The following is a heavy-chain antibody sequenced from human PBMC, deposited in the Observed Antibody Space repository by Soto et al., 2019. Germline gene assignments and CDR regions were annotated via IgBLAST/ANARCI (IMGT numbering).Heavy chain of an antibody. Sequence: QVQLQESGPGLVKPSQTLSLTCTVSGGSISSGAYYWSWIRQHPGQGLEWIGYIYYSGSTYYNPSLKSRVTISVDTSKNQFSLKLRSVTAADTAVYYCARPFQLEYTAPFDSWGQGTLVTVSS. CDR1: GGSISSGAYY. D-gene: IGHD6-13*01. J-gene: IGHJ4*02. CDR2: IYYSGST. CDR3: ARPFQLEYTAPFDS. V-gene: IGHV4-31*03.